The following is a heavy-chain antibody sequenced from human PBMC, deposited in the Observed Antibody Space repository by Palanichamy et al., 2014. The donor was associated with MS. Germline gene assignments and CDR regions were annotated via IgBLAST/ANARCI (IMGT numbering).Heavy chain of an antibody. Sequence: QVQLVESGGGLVKPGGSLRLSCAASGFTFSDYYMSWIRQASGKGLEWVSYISSSGSTIYYADSVKGRFTISRDNAKNSLYLQMNSLRAEDTAVYYCAREGGYYYGSGSYYEKYYYYYGMDVWGQGTTVTVSS. J-gene: IGHJ6*02. V-gene: IGHV3-11*01. CDR1: GFTFSDYY. CDR3: AREGGYYYGSGSYYEKYYYYYGMDV. D-gene: IGHD3-10*01. CDR2: ISSSGSTI.